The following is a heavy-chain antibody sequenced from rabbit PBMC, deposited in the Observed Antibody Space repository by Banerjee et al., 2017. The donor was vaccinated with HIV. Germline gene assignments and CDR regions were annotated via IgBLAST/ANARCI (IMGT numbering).Heavy chain of an antibody. D-gene: IGHD4-2*01. V-gene: IGHV1S45*01. CDR3: ARTYGGGGAWTRLDL. Sequence: QEQLEESGGDLVKPEGSLTLTCKASGFTLSSTYWMCWVHQAPGKGLEWIGCIYAGSSGSTLYASWAKGRFTISKTSSTTVTLQMTSLTAADTATYFCARTYGGGGAWTRLDLWGPGTLVTVS. J-gene: IGHJ3*01. CDR2: IYAGSSGST. CDR1: GFTLSSTYW.